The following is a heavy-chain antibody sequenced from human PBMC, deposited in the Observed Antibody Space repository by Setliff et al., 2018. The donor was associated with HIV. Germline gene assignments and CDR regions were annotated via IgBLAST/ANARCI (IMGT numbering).Heavy chain of an antibody. CDR3: ARGLGQRLGRFWYFDL. V-gene: IGHV4-34*01. D-gene: IGHD6-25*01. J-gene: IGHJ2*01. CDR2: INHSGST. CDR1: GGAFSGYY. Sequence: KTSETLSLTCAVYGGAFSGYYWSWIRQPPGKGLEWIGEINHSGSTNYNPSLKSRVTISVDTSKDQFSLKLSSVTAADTAVYYCARGLGQRLGRFWYFDLWGHGTLVTVSS.